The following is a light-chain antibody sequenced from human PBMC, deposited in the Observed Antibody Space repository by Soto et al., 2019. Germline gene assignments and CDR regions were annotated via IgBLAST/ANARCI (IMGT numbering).Light chain of an antibody. CDR1: QSVSSSY. Sequence: EIVLTQSPGTLSLSPVERATLSCRASQSVSSSYLAWYQQKPGQAPRLLIYGASSRATGIPDRFSGSGSGTDFTLTISRLQPEDFAVYYCQFYGSSRETFGQGTKVDIK. V-gene: IGKV3-20*01. J-gene: IGKJ1*01. CDR3: QFYGSSRET. CDR2: GAS.